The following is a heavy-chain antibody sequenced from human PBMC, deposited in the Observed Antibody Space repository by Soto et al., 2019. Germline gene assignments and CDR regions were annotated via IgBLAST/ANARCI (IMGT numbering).Heavy chain of an antibody. CDR2: MNPNSGNT. D-gene: IGHD3-22*01. J-gene: IGHJ5*02. Sequence: QVQLVQSGAEVKKPGASVKVSCKASGYTFTSYDINWVRQATGQGLEGMGWMNPNSGNTGYAQKFQGRVTMTRNTSVSTAYTEHSSLRSDDTAVYYCARVTYYYDSSGYYFLWFDPWGQGTLVTVSS. CDR3: ARVTYYYDSSGYYFLWFDP. V-gene: IGHV1-8*01. CDR1: GYTFTSYD.